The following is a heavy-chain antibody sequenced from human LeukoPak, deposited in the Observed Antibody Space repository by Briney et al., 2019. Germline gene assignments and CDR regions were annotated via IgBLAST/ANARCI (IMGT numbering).Heavy chain of an antibody. Sequence: PGGSLRLSCVASGFTFSSYSMNWVRQAPGKGLEWVSYISTSGNYIYYSDSVKGRFTISRDNAKNSLYLQMHSLRADDTAVYYCARGAYNSGGTLEIWGQGTLVTVSS. D-gene: IGHD3-22*01. V-gene: IGHV3-21*01. CDR3: ARGAYNSGGTLEI. J-gene: IGHJ4*02. CDR2: ISTSGNYI. CDR1: GFTFSSYS.